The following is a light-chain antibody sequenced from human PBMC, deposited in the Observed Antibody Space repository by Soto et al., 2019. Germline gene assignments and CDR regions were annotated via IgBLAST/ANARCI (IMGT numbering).Light chain of an antibody. Sequence: EIGMKQSGATVFVSQGERATXSCRASQSVSSNLAWYQQKPGHAPRLLIYCSSTRATGIPAKFSCSGSGTEFTLTISSLQSEDFAVYYCQEYNNLLIAFGQGTRLEI. CDR2: CSS. CDR3: QEYNNLLIA. V-gene: IGKV3-15*01. CDR1: QSVSSN. J-gene: IGKJ5*01.